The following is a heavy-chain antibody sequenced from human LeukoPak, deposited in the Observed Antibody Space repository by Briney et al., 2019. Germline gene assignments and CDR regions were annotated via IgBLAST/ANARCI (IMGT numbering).Heavy chain of an antibody. CDR2: ISYDGSNK. J-gene: IGHJ4*02. CDR3: ARGLWIQLWVRQALYFDY. CDR1: GFTFSSYA. Sequence: GRSLRLSCAASGFTFSSYAMHWVRQAPGKGLEWVAVISYDGSNKYYADSVKGRFTISRDNSKNTLYLQMNSLRAEDTAAYYCARGLWIQLWVRQALYFDYWGQGTLVTVSS. D-gene: IGHD5-18*01. V-gene: IGHV3-30-3*01.